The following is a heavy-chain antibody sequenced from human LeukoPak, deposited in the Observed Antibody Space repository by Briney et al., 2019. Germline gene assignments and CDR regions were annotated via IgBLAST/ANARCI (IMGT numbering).Heavy chain of an antibody. CDR3: ARASGITIFGVAPFDP. V-gene: IGHV1-2*02. J-gene: IGHJ5*02. D-gene: IGHD3-3*01. CDR1: GYTFTGYY. CDR2: INPNSGGT. Sequence: ASVKVSRKASGYTFTGYYMHWVRQAPGQGLEWMGWINPNSGGTNYAQKFQGRVTMTRDTSISTAYMELSRLRSDDTAVYYCARASGITIFGVAPFDPWGQGTLVTVSS.